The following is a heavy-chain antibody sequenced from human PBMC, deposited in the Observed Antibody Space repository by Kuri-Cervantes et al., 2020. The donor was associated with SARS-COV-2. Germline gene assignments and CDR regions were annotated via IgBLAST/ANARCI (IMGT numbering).Heavy chain of an antibody. CDR2: IWYDGSNK. CDR1: GFTFSSYG. V-gene: IGHV3-33*01. D-gene: IGHD3-3*01. CDR3: ARERSGLDY. Sequence: GESLKISCAASGFTFSSYGMHWVHQAPGKGLEWVAVIWYDGSNKYYADSVKGRFTISRDNSKNTLYLQMNSLRAEDTAVYYCARERSGLDYWGQGTLVTVSS. J-gene: IGHJ4*02.